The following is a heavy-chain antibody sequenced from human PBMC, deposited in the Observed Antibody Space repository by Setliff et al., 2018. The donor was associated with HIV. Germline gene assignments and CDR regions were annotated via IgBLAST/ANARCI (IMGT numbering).Heavy chain of an antibody. J-gene: IGHJ4*02. V-gene: IGHV4-61*01. D-gene: IGHD4-17*01. CDR2: IHYTGST. CDR1: GGSVSSVNYY. CDR3: ARDPPGYGDSKDY. Sequence: SETLSLTCSISGGSVSSVNYYWSWIRQPPGKGLGWIGYIHYTGSTTYNPSLKSRVTISIDTSKNQFSLNLRSVTAADTAVYYCARDPPGYGDSKDYWGQGKLVTVSS.